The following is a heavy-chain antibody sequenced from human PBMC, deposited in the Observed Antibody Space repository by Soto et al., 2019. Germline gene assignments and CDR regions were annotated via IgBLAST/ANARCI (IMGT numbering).Heavy chain of an antibody. CDR2: ISAYNGNT. J-gene: IGHJ5*02. Sequence: ASVKVSCKASGYTFTSYGISWVRQAPGRGLEWMGWISAYNGNTNYAQKLQGRVTMTTDTSTSTAYMELRSLRSDDTAVYYCARDELVATGLGWFDPWGQGTLVTVSS. V-gene: IGHV1-18*01. CDR3: ARDELVATGLGWFDP. CDR1: GYTFTSYG. D-gene: IGHD5-12*01.